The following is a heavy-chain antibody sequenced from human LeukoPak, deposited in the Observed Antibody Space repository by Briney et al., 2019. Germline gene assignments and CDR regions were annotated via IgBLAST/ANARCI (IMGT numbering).Heavy chain of an antibody. D-gene: IGHD3-22*01. CDR2: IRYDGSNK. V-gene: IGHV3-30*02. J-gene: IGHJ4*02. CDR1: GFTFSSYG. Sequence: GGSLRLSCAASGFTFSSYGMHWVRQAPGKGLEWVAFIRYDGSNKYYADSVKGRFTISRDNSKNTLYLQMNSLRAEDTAVYYCAKPGGYYDSSGYFDYWGQGTVVSVSS. CDR3: AKPGGYYDSSGYFDY.